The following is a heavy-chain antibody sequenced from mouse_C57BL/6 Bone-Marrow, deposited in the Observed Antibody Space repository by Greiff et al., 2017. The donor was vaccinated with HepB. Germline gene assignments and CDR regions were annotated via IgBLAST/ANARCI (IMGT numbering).Heavy chain of an antibody. D-gene: IGHD1-1*01. Sequence: QVQLQQPGAELVKPGASVKMSCKASGYTFTSYWIPWVKQRPGQGLEWIGDIYPGSGSTNYNEKFKSKATLTVDTSSSTAYMQLSSLTSEDSAVYYCARGGLGYYGRDRYFDVWGTGTTVTVSS. CDR1: GYTFTSYW. V-gene: IGHV1-55*01. J-gene: IGHJ1*03. CDR3: ARGGLGYYGRDRYFDV. CDR2: IYPGSGST.